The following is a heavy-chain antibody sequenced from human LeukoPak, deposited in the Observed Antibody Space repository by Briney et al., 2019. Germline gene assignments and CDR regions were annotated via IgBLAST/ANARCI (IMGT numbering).Heavy chain of an antibody. J-gene: IGHJ4*02. CDR1: GVSSPDHA. CDR2: IYWNGGRI. Sequence: GGSLRLSCRGSGVSSPDHAMHWVRQAPGGGLEGVSGIYWNGGRIDYADSVRGRFTVSRDNAKNSLYLQMNSLRVEDTALYYCTIDVVPGGAAYWGQGTLVTVS. V-gene: IGHV3-9*02. D-gene: IGHD2-2*01. CDR3: TIDVVPGGAAY.